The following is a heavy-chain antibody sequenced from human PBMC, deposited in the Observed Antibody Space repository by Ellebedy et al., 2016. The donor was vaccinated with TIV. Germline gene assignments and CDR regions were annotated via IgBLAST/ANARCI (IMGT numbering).Heavy chain of an antibody. CDR3: ARSIAVAGTGVD. V-gene: IGHV4-34*01. CDR2: INHSGST. Sequence: MPSETLSLTCAVYGGSFSGYYWSWIRQPPGKGLEWIGEINHSGSTNYNPSLKSRVTVSVDTSKNQFSLKLSSVTAADTAVYYCARSIAVAGTGVDWGQGTLVTVSS. J-gene: IGHJ4*02. CDR1: GGSFSGYY. D-gene: IGHD6-19*01.